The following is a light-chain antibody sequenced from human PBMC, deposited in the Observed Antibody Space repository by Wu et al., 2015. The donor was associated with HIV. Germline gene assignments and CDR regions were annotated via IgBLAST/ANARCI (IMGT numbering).Light chain of an antibody. CDR1: QTINNL. CDR2: AVS. J-gene: IGKJ1*01. V-gene: IGKV1-39*01. CDR3: QQSYNTPWT. Sequence: DIQMTQSPSSLSASVGDRVTITCRASQTINNLLNWYQQKPGKAPKVLIFAVSSLQSGVPSRFSGSGSGTDFTLTINSLQPEDFATYYCQQSYNTPWTFGQGTKVEIK.